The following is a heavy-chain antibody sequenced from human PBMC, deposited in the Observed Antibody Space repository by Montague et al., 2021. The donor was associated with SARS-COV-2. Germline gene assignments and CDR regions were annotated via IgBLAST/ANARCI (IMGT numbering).Heavy chain of an antibody. D-gene: IGHD2-15*01. Sequence: SETLSLTCAVYGGSFSGYDWSWICQPPWKGLEWNGEINHSGSTNYNPSLKSRVTISVDTAKNQFSLKLSSVTAADTAVYDCARGSGCSGGSCYSEWDSYYSYGMDVWGQGTTVTVSS. V-gene: IGHV4-34*01. J-gene: IGHJ6*02. CDR1: GGSFSGYD. CDR2: INHSGST. CDR3: ARGSGCSGGSCYSEWDSYYSYGMDV.